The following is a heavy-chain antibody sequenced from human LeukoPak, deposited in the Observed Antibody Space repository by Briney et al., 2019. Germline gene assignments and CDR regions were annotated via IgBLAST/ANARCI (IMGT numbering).Heavy chain of an antibody. J-gene: IGHJ3*02. CDR2: IYTSGST. D-gene: IGHD2-2*01. Sequence: SETLSLTCTVSGGSISSYYWSWIRQPAGKGLEWIGRIYTSGSTNYNPSLKSRVTMSVDTSKNQFSLKLSSVTAADTAVYYCAREHVPAAMNAFDIWGQGTMVTVSS. CDR1: GGSISSYY. CDR3: AREHVPAAMNAFDI. V-gene: IGHV4-4*07.